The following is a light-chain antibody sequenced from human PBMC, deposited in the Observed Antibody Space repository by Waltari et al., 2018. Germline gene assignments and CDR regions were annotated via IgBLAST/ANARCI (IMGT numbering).Light chain of an antibody. CDR3: CSYAGSNTWV. J-gene: IGLJ3*02. Sequence: QSALTQPASVSGSPGQSITISCTGTSSAVGSYNLVSWYQHHPGKAPKLMIYEGSKRPSGVSNRFAGSKPGNTASLTISGLQAEDEADYYCCSYAGSNTWVFGEGTKLTVL. CDR1: SSAVGSYNL. CDR2: EGS. V-gene: IGLV2-23*01.